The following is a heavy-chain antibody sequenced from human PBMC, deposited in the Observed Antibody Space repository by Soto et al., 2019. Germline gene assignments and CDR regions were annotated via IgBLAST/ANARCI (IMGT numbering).Heavy chain of an antibody. CDR1: GFSFTNAW. V-gene: IGHV3-74*01. D-gene: IGHD2-15*01. CDR2: INSDGSST. J-gene: IGHJ3*02. CDR3: ARARYCSGGSCYPDDAFDI. Sequence: GGSLRLSCAASGFSFTNAWMHWVRQAPGKGLVWVSRINSDGSSTSYADSVKGRFTISRDNAKNTLYLQMNSLRAEDTAVYYCARARYCSGGSCYPDDAFDIWGQGTMVTVSS.